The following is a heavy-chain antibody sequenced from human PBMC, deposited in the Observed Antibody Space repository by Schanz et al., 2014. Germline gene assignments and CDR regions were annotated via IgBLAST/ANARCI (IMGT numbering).Heavy chain of an antibody. CDR3: ARENKDYDSILNKFFHYGLDL. D-gene: IGHD2-21*01. Sequence: QVQLVQSGAEVKKPGASMKVSCKASGRTFIVYHVLHWVRQAPGQGLEWMGRISPNSGDTHSAQKLQGRVNMTLDRSISTANMELSRLRSDDTAVYYCARENKDYDSILNKFFHYGLDLWGQGTTVTVSS. CDR2: ISPNSGDT. J-gene: IGHJ6*02. V-gene: IGHV1-2*06. CDR1: GRTFIVYH.